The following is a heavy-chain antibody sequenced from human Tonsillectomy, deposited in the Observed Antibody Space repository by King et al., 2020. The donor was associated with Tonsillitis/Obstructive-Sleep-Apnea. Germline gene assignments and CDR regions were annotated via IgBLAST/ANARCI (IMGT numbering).Heavy chain of an antibody. Sequence: VQLVESGGGLVKPGGSLRLSCAASGFTFSDFYMSWIRQAPGKGLEWVSYISSSGSTIYYADSVKGRFTISRDNAKNSLYLQMNSLRAEDTAVYYCASPKYYYDSDGYYFDYWGQGPLVTVSS. D-gene: IGHD3-22*01. J-gene: IGHJ4*02. CDR1: GFTFSDFY. CDR3: ASPKYYYDSDGYYFDY. V-gene: IGHV3-11*01. CDR2: ISSSGSTI.